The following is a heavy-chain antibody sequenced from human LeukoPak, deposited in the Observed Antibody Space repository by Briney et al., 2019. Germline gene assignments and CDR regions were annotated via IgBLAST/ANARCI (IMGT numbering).Heavy chain of an antibody. J-gene: IGHJ6*02. V-gene: IGHV3-11*01. CDR1: GFTFSDYY. CDR2: ISSSGSTI. Sequence: GGSLRLSCAASGFTFSDYYMSWIRQAPGKGLEWVSYISSSGSTIYYADSVKGRFTISRDNAKNSLYLQMNSLRAEDTAVYYCARTTMVRGVIFAGMDVWGQGTTVTVSS. D-gene: IGHD3-10*01. CDR3: ARTTMVRGVIFAGMDV.